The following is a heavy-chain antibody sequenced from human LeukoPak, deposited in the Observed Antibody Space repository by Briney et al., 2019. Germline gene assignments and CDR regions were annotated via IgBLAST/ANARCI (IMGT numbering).Heavy chain of an antibody. V-gene: IGHV1-69*01. D-gene: IGHD2-2*01. J-gene: IGHJ6*04. CDR2: SIPIFGTA. CDR3: ARASSPNCSNNSCYASLSLYYYYYGMDV. Sequence: SVKVSCKASGGTFSSYAISWVRQAPGQGLEWMGGSIPIFGTANYAQKFQGRGTIIADESTSTAYMELSSLRYEDPAVYYCARASSPNCSNNSCYASLSLYYYYYGMDVWGKGTTVPVSS. CDR1: GGTFSSYA.